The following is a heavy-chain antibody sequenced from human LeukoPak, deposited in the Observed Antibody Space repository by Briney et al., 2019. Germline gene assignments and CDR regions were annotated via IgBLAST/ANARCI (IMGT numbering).Heavy chain of an antibody. CDR3: ARGSLHIVVVPAAIFGYYFDY. V-gene: IGHV4-34*01. CDR1: GGSFIGYY. J-gene: IGHJ4*02. D-gene: IGHD2-2*02. Sequence: PSEPLSRTCAVSGGSFIGYYWSWIRQPPGKGLEWSGEINHSGSTNYNPSLKRRVTISVDTSKNQFSLKLSSVTAADTAVYYCARGSLHIVVVPAAIFGYYFDYWGQGTLVTVSS. CDR2: INHSGST.